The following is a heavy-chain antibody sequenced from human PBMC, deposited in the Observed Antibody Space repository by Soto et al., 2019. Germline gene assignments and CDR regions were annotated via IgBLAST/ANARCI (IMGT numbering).Heavy chain of an antibody. J-gene: IGHJ5*02. D-gene: IGHD5-18*01. CDR1: GFTFSSYG. V-gene: IGHV3-33*01. CDR2: IWYDGSNK. Sequence: GGSLRLSCAASGFTFSSYGMHWVRQAPGKGLEWVAVIWYDGSNKYYADSVKGRFTISRDNSKNTLYLQMNSLRAEDTAVYYCAXDPSRGYSYGLTNWFDPWGQGTLVTVSS. CDR3: AXDPSRGYSYGLTNWFDP.